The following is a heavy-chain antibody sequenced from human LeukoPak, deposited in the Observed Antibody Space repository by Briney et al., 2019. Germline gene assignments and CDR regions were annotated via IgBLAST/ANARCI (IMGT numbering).Heavy chain of an antibody. CDR3: ASLIEYSSSRVRTDDAFDI. Sequence: GASVKVSCKASGYTFISYGISWVRQAPGQGLEWMGWISAYNGNTNYAQKLQGRVTMTTDTSTSTAYMELRSLRSDDTAVYYCASLIEYSSSRVRTDDAFDIWGQGTMVTVSS. CDR2: ISAYNGNT. CDR1: GYTFISYG. J-gene: IGHJ3*02. V-gene: IGHV1-18*01. D-gene: IGHD6-6*01.